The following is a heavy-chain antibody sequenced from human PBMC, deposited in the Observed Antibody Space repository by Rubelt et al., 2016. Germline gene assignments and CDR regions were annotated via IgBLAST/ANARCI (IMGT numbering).Heavy chain of an antibody. CDR2: VHYGGAT. CDR3: ARTTGSNWF. CDR1: GGSISSDSF. V-gene: IGHV4-39*07. Sequence: QLQLQQSGPGLVKSSETLSLACTVSGGSISSDSFWGWIRQPPDKGLEWVGCVHYGGATHYNPSLESRVAISVDTSKNQFSLNLRSVTAADTAVYYCARTTGSNWFWGQGTLVTVSS. D-gene: IGHD1-26*01. J-gene: IGHJ4*02.